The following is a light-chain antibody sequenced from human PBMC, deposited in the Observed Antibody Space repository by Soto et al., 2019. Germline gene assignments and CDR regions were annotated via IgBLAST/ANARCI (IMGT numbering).Light chain of an antibody. V-gene: IGLV1-44*01. Sequence: QSVLTQPPSASGTPGQRVTISCSGSSSNIGTYTVNWYQQVPGTAPKLLIYSNNQRPSGVPDRFSGSRSGTSASLAISGLQSEDEADYYCAAWDASLNGVIFGGGTKLTVL. CDR1: SSNIGTYT. CDR3: AAWDASLNGVI. J-gene: IGLJ2*01. CDR2: SNN.